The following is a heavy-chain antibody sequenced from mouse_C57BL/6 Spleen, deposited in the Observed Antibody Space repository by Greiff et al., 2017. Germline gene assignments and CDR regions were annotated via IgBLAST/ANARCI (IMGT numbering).Heavy chain of an antibody. CDR2: INPYNGDT. D-gene: IGHD2-4*01. Sequence: EVQLQQSGPELVKPGDSVKISCKASGYSFTGYFMNWVMQSHGKSLEWIGRINPYNGDTFYNQKFKGKATLTVDKSSSTAHMELRSLTSEDSAVYYCARDEYDQYYFDYWGQGTTLTFSS. CDR3: ARDEYDQYYFDY. J-gene: IGHJ2*01. CDR1: GYSFTGYF. V-gene: IGHV1-20*01.